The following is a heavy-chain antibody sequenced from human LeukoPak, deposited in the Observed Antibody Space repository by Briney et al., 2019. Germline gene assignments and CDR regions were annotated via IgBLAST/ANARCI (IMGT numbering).Heavy chain of an antibody. CDR1: RFTFSSYG. CDR3: ARASTIAVAGIGTFDP. J-gene: IGHJ5*02. D-gene: IGHD6-19*01. Sequence: PGGSLRLSCAASRFTFSSYGMHWVRQAPGKGLEWVAVIWYDGSNKYYADSVKGRFTISRDNSKNTLYLRMNSLRAEDTAVYYCARASTIAVAGIGTFDPWGQGTLVTVSS. CDR2: IWYDGSNK. V-gene: IGHV3-33*01.